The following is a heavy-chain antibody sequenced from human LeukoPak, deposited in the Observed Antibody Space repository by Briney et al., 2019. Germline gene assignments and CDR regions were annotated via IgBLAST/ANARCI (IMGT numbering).Heavy chain of an antibody. J-gene: IGHJ4*02. CDR3: ARQTGEWFDY. CDR2: ISSSSSYI. V-gene: IGHV3-21*01. D-gene: IGHD7-27*01. Sequence: GGSLRLSCAASGFTFSSYSMNWVRQAPGKGLEWVSSISSSSSYIHYADSVKGRFTISRDNAKNSLYLQMNSLRAEDTAVYYCARQTGEWFDYWGQGTLVTVSS. CDR1: GFTFSSYS.